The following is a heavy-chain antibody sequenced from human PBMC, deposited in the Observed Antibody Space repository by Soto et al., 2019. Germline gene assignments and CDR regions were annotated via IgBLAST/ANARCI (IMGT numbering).Heavy chain of an antibody. CDR1: GFTFGDYY. CDR3: VRDPSRRAPPDY. J-gene: IGHJ4*02. CDR2: ISSTGTYT. V-gene: IGHV3-11*05. Sequence: QVHLVESGGGLVKPGGSLRLSCAASGFTFGDYYMTWIRQAPGKGLEWVAYISSTGTYTNYADSVKGRFTISRDNAKNSLYLQMSSLRDEDTAVYFCVRDPSRRAPPDYWGQGTLVTVSS.